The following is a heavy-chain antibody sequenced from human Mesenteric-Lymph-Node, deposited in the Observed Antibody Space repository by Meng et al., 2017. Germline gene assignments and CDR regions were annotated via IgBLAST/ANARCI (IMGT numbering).Heavy chain of an antibody. V-gene: IGHV3-48*03. CDR3: VRDLYMTNWHKFGY. CDR2: ISSSGSTI. J-gene: IGHJ4*02. D-gene: IGHD1/OR15-1a*01. Sequence: GESLKISCAASGFTFSSYEMNWVRQAPGKGLEWVSYISSSGSTIYYADSVKGRFTISRDNAKNSLYLQMDSLGAEDTAIYYCVRDLYMTNWHKFGYWGQGSLVTVSS. CDR1: GFTFSSYE.